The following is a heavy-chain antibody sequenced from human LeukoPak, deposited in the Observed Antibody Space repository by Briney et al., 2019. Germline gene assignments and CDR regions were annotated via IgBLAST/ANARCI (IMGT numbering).Heavy chain of an antibody. J-gene: IGHJ5*02. CDR3: AKDIVATITGWFDP. V-gene: IGHV3-9*01. CDR2: ISRNSGSI. Sequence: PGRSLRLSCAASGFTFDDYAMHWVRQAPGKGLEWVSGISRNSGSIGYADSVKGRFTISRDNAKNSLYLQMNSLRAEDTALYYCAKDIVATITGWFDPWGQGTLVTVSS. CDR1: GFTFDDYA. D-gene: IGHD5-12*01.